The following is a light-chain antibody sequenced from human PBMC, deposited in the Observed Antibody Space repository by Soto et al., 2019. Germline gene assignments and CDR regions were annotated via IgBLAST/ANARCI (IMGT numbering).Light chain of an antibody. CDR2: DAS. J-gene: IGKJ5*01. CDR1: QSVSSY. V-gene: IGKV3-11*01. CDR3: QQHSNWPQVP. Sequence: EIVLTQSPATLSLSPGERATLSCRASQSVSSYLAWYQQKPGQAPRLLIYDASNRATGIPARFSGSGSGTDFTLTISRLEPEDFAVYYCQQHSNWPQVPFGQVTRLEIK.